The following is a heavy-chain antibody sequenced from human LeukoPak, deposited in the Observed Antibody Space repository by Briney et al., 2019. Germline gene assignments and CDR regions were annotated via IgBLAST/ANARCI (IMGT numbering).Heavy chain of an antibody. CDR2: IDDSGNT. Sequence: PSETLSLTCSVSGGSISSHNWTWIRQPPGKGLEWIGYIDDSGNTKYNPSLKSRVTISVDTSKHQFSLKLSSVTAADTAVYYCVRESRLRSFDWFGSYFHYWGQGTLVTVSS. CDR3: VRESRLRSFDWFGSYFHY. CDR1: GGSISSHN. D-gene: IGHD3-9*01. V-gene: IGHV4-59*11. J-gene: IGHJ4*02.